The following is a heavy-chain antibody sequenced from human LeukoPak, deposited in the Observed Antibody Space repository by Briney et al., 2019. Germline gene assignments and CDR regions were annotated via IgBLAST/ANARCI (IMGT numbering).Heavy chain of an antibody. J-gene: IGHJ5*02. Sequence: GGSLRLSCAASGFTFDDYAMHWVRQAPGKGLEWVSGISWNSGSIGYADSVKGRFTISRDNAKNSLYLQMNSLRAEDTALYYCAKDGWASIAAAGPESRFDPWGQGTLVTVSS. CDR1: GFTFDDYA. D-gene: IGHD6-13*01. CDR3: AKDGWASIAAAGPESRFDP. CDR2: ISWNSGSI. V-gene: IGHV3-9*01.